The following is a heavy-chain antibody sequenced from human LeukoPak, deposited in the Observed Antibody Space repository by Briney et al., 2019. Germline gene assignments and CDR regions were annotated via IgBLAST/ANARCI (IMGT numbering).Heavy chain of an antibody. J-gene: IGHJ4*02. Sequence: ASVKVSCKASGYTFTSYDINWVRQATGQGLEWMGWMNPNSGGTNYAQKFQGRVTMTRDTSISTAYMELSRLRSDDTAVYYCARDFAIFGVAEDYWGQGTLVTVSS. CDR1: GYTFTSYD. CDR2: MNPNSGGT. D-gene: IGHD3-3*01. V-gene: IGHV1-2*02. CDR3: ARDFAIFGVAEDY.